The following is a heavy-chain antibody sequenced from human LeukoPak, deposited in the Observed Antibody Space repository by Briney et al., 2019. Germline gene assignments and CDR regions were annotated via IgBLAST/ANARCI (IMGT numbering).Heavy chain of an antibody. J-gene: IGHJ4*02. Sequence: GGSLRLSCAASGFTFSSYAMSWVRQAPGKGLEWVSAISGSGGSTYYADSVKGRFTISRDNSRNTLYLQVNSLRAEDTAVYYCARWPSPHYDILTGYYLRWGQGTLVTVSS. D-gene: IGHD3-9*01. CDR2: ISGSGGST. CDR1: GFTFSSYA. V-gene: IGHV3-23*01. CDR3: ARWPSPHYDILTGYYLR.